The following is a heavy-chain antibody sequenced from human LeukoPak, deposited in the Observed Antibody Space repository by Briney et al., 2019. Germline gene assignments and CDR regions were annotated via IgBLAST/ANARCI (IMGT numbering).Heavy chain of an antibody. Sequence: GASVKVSCKASGGTFSSYAISWVRQAPGQGLEWMGGIIPIFGTANYAQKFQGRVTITTDESTSTAYMELSSLRSEDTAVYYCARSPLGYCTNGVCSYFDYWGQGTLVTVSS. J-gene: IGHJ4*02. CDR3: ARSPLGYCTNGVCSYFDY. D-gene: IGHD2-8*01. CDR1: GGTFSSYA. CDR2: IIPIFGTA. V-gene: IGHV1-69*05.